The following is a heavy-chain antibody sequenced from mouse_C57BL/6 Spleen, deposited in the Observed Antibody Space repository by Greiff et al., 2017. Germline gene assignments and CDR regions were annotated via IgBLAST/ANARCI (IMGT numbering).Heavy chain of an antibody. Sequence: VQLQESGPGLVAPSQSLSITCTVSGFSLTSYAISWVRQPPGKGLEWLGVIWTGGGTNYNSALKSRLSISKDNSKSQVFLKMNSLQTDDTARYYCARNYDYDEGVWFAYWGQGTLVTVSA. J-gene: IGHJ3*01. CDR2: IWTGGGT. D-gene: IGHD2-4*01. CDR1: GFSLTSYA. CDR3: ARNYDYDEGVWFAY. V-gene: IGHV2-9-1*01.